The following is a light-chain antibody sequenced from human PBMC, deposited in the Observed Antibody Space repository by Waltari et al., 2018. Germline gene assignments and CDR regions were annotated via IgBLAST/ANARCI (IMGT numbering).Light chain of an antibody. CDR2: GAS. Sequence: ILLTQFPGTLSLSPGETATFSFRASQSVFSSYIGWYQQKPGQAPRLLIYGASNRATDIPDRFSGSGSGTDFTLTISRLEPEDFAVYYCQVYGSSPLTFGGGTKVEI. V-gene: IGKV3-20*01. J-gene: IGKJ4*01. CDR3: QVYGSSPLT. CDR1: QSVFSSY.